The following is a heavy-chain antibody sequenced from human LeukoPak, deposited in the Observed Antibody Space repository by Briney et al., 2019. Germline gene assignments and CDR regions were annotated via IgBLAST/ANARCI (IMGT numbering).Heavy chain of an antibody. CDR3: ARGQPGGYDKYNWLDP. Sequence: ASVKVSCKASGYTFTSYDINWVRQATGQGLEWMGWMNPNSGNTGYAQKFQGRVTITRNTSISTAYMELSSLRSEDTAVYYCARGQPGGYDKYNWLDPWGQGTLVTVSS. D-gene: IGHD5-12*01. J-gene: IGHJ5*02. CDR2: MNPNSGNT. V-gene: IGHV1-8*03. CDR1: GYTFTSYD.